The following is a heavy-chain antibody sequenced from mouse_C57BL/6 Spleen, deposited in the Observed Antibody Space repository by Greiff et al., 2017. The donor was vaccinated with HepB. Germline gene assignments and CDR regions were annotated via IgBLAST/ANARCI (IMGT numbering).Heavy chain of an antibody. CDR2: INPNNGGT. D-gene: IGHD1-1*01. Sequence: EVQLQQSGPELVKPGASVKIPCKASGYTFTDYNMDWVKQSHGKSLEWIGDINPNNGGTIYNQKFKGKATLTVDKSSSTAYMELRSLTSEDTAVYYCARADYGRAHWYFDVWGTGTTVTVSS. V-gene: IGHV1-18*01. CDR1: GYTFTDYN. CDR3: ARADYGRAHWYFDV. J-gene: IGHJ1*03.